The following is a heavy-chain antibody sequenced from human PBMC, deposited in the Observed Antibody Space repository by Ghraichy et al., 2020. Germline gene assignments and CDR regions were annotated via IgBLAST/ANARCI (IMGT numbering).Heavy chain of an antibody. CDR2: ISSSSSYI. CDR3: ARDPNHYDFWSGYYLGYFDY. D-gene: IGHD3-3*01. Sequence: GGSLRLSCAASGFTFSSYSMNWVRQAPGKGLEWVSSISSSSSYIYYADSVKGRFTISRDNAKNSLYLQMNSLRAEDTAVYYCARDPNHYDFWSGYYLGYFDYWGQGTLVTVSS. J-gene: IGHJ4*02. CDR1: GFTFSSYS. V-gene: IGHV3-21*01.